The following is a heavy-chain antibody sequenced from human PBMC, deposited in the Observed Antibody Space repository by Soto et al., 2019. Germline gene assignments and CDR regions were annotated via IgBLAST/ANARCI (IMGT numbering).Heavy chain of an antibody. Sequence: QVQLVESGGGVVQPGRSLRLSCAASGFTFSNYIMHWVRQAPGKGLEWVAMILQDGNNTYYADSVKGRFTISRDNSKNTLYLQMDSLRTEDTAIYYCARVYEHGSYCALGYCGQGTLVSVSS. J-gene: IGHJ4*02. CDR2: ILQDGNNT. CDR3: ARVYEHGSYCALGY. V-gene: IGHV3-30-3*01. D-gene: IGHD3-10*01. CDR1: GFTFSNYI.